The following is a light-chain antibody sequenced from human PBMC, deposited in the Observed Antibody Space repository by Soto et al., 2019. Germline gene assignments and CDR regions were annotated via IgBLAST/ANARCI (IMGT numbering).Light chain of an antibody. V-gene: IGLV1-40*01. Sequence: QLVLTQPPSVSGAPGQRVTISCTGSSSNIGAGYDVHWFQLLPGTAPKLLIYGNSNRPSGVPDRFSGSKSGTSASLAITGLRPEDETDYYCQSYDISLSGWVFGGGTKLTVL. CDR1: SSNIGAGYD. CDR2: GNS. J-gene: IGLJ3*02. CDR3: QSYDISLSGWV.